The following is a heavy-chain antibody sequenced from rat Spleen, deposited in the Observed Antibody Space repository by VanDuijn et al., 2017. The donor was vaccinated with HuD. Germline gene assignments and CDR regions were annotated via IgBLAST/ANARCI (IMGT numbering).Heavy chain of an antibody. CDR3: ARHGYRATVTRDFDY. CDR2: ISYDGSST. CDR1: GFTFSDYY. V-gene: IGHV5-29*01. Sequence: EVQLVESDGGLVQPGRSLKLSCAASGFTFSDYYMAWVRQAPTKGLEWVATISYDGSSTYYRDSVKGRFTISRDNAKSTLYLQMDSLRSEDTATYYCARHGYRATVTRDFDYWGQGVMVTVSS. D-gene: IGHD1-1*01. J-gene: IGHJ2*01.